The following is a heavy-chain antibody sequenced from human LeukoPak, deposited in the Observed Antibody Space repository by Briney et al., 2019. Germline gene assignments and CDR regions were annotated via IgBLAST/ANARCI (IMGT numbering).Heavy chain of an antibody. CDR1: GYTFTSYY. CDR3: ARDKGTMVRGSKEGSFDY. Sequence: ASVKVSCKASGYTFTSYYMHWVRQAPGQGLEWMGIINPSGGSTSYAQKFQGRVTMTRDTSTSTVYMELSSLRSEDTAVYYCARDKGTMVRGSKEGSFDYWGQGTLVTVSS. CDR2: INPSGGST. V-gene: IGHV1-46*01. D-gene: IGHD3-10*01. J-gene: IGHJ4*02.